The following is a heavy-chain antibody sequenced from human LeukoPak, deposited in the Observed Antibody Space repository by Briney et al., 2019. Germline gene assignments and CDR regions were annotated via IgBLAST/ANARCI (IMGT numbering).Heavy chain of an antibody. CDR3: AGSRNWGTEGWFDP. J-gene: IGHJ5*02. V-gene: IGHV1-69*06. CDR2: IIPIFGTA. Sequence: SVKVSCKASGGTFSSYAISWVRQAPGQGLEWMGGIIPIFGTANYAQKFQGRVTITADKSTSTAYMELSSLRSEDTAVYYCAGSRNWGTEGWFDPWGQGTLVTVSS. CDR1: GGTFSSYA. D-gene: IGHD7-27*01.